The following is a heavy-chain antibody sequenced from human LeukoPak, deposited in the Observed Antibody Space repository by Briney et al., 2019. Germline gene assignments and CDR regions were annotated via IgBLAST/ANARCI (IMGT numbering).Heavy chain of an antibody. CDR3: ARHYVSGTYPLDF. D-gene: IGHD3-10*01. V-gene: IGHV4-59*08. J-gene: IGHJ4*02. CDR2: FASDKKT. Sequence: SETLSLTCAVSGASISSYSWTWIRQSPGKGLEWIGYFASDKKTNYNPSLKSRLTLSIDTPKNQFSLKLTSVTAADTGVYYCARHYVSGTYPLDFWGQGTSVTVSS. CDR1: GASISSYS.